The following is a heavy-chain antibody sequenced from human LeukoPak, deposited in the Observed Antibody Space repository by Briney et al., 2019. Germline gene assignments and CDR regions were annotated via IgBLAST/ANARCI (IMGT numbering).Heavy chain of an antibody. D-gene: IGHD2-2*01. V-gene: IGHV3-7*03. CDR3: AKITGYCSSTSCPSLRSHDAFDI. J-gene: IGHJ3*02. CDR2: IKQDGSEK. Sequence: GGSLRLSCAASGFTFSSYWMSWVRQAPGKGLEWVANIKQDGSEKYYVDSVKGRFTISRDNAKNSLYLQMNSLRAEDTAVYYCAKITGYCSSTSCPSLRSHDAFDIWGQGTMVTVSS. CDR1: GFTFSSYW.